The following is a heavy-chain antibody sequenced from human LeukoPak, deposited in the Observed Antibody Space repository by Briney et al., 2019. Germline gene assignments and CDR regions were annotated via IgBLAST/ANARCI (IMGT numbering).Heavy chain of an antibody. Sequence: GGSLRLSCAASGFTFSSYEMNWVRQAPGKGLEWVSGINWNGGSTGYADSVKGRFTISRDNAKNSLYLQMNSLRAEDTALYYCARTYCGGDCYSNNYYYYYMDVWGKGTTVTVSS. V-gene: IGHV3-20*04. CDR2: INWNGGST. CDR3: ARTYCGGDCYSNNYYYYYMDV. CDR1: GFTFSSYE. J-gene: IGHJ6*03. D-gene: IGHD2-21*02.